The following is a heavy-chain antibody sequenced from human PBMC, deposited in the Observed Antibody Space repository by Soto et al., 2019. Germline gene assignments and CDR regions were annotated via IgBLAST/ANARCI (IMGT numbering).Heavy chain of an antibody. V-gene: IGHV4-31*03. CDR1: GGSISSGGYY. CDR2: IYYSGST. CDR3: ARERVYDSHDAFDI. D-gene: IGHD3-22*01. J-gene: IGHJ3*02. Sequence: PSETLSLTCTVSGGSISSGGYYWSWIRQHPGKGLEWIGYIYYSGSTYYNPSLKSRVTISVDTSKNQFSLKLSSVTAADTAVYYCARERVYDSHDAFDIWGQGTMVTVSS.